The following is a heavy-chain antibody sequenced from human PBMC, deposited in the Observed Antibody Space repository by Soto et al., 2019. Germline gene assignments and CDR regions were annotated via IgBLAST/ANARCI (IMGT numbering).Heavy chain of an antibody. D-gene: IGHD2-21*01. V-gene: IGHV1-3*01. J-gene: IGHJ6*02. CDR1: GYTFTNYP. CDR3: ARYSSFYYGMDV. CDR2: VNAGNGDT. Sequence: QVQLVQSGAEVKKPGASVKVSCKASGYTFTNYPLHWVRQAPGQRLEWMGWVNAGNGDTEYSQKFQGRVTVTRNTSATTAYMELSSLRSADTAVYFCARYSSFYYGMDVWGQGTTVTVSS.